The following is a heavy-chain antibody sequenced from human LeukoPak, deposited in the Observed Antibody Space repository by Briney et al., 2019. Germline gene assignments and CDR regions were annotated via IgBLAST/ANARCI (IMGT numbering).Heavy chain of an antibody. J-gene: IGHJ5*02. Sequence: GASVKVSCKASGYTFTDYYFHWVRQAPGQGLQWMGWINPNSGGTNYAQKFQGRVTMTRDTSISTAYMELSRLRSDDTAVYYCARPYNWNDVESFDPWGQGTLVTVSS. CDR2: INPNSGGT. CDR3: ARPYNWNDVESFDP. D-gene: IGHD1-20*01. V-gene: IGHV1-2*02. CDR1: GYTFTDYY.